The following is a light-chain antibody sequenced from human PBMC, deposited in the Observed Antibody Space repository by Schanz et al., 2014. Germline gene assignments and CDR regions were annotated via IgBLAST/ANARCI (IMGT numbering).Light chain of an antibody. V-gene: IGLV2-23*03. J-gene: IGLJ3*02. Sequence: QSALTQPASVSGSPGQSITISCTGTSSDVGSTYLVSWYQHHPGQAPKLMILGGSIRPSGVSSRFSGSKSANTASLTISGLQAEDEATCCSYAGSRTFVLFGGGTKLTVL. CDR2: GGS. CDR1: SSDVGSTYL. CDR3: CSYAGSRTFVL.